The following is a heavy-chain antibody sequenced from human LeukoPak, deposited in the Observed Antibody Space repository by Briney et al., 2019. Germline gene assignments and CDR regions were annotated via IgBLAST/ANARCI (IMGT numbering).Heavy chain of an antibody. D-gene: IGHD4-17*01. J-gene: IGHJ4*02. Sequence: GGTLRLSCAASRFTFNSYGMSWVRQAPGKGLEWVSAISGSGGSTYYADSVKGRFTISRDNSKNTLYLQMNSLRAEDTAVYYCAKKGGDYGDYFDYWGQGTLVTVSS. CDR1: RFTFNSYG. CDR2: ISGSGGST. CDR3: AKKGGDYGDYFDY. V-gene: IGHV3-23*01.